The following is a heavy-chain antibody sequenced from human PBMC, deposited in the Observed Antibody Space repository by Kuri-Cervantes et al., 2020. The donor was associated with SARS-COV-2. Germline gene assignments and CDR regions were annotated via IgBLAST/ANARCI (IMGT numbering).Heavy chain of an antibody. V-gene: IGHV3-21*01. CDR3: ARAYSSGWYYYYGMDV. CDR2: ISSSSSYI. CDR1: GFTFSSYS. Sequence: GGSLRLSCAASGFTFSSYSMNWVRQAPGKGLEWVSSISSSSSYIYYADSVKGRFTISRDNSKNTLYLQMNSLRAEDTAVYYCARAYSSGWYYYYGMDVWVQGTTVTVSS. D-gene: IGHD6-19*01. J-gene: IGHJ6*02.